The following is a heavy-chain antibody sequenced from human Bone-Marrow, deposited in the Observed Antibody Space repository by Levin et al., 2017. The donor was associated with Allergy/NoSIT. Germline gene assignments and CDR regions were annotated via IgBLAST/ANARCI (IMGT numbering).Heavy chain of an antibody. CDR2: IIPIFGPP. J-gene: IGHJ6*03. D-gene: IGHD2-15*01. CDR3: ARLTVDCSDGAFLSRYFYYYMDV. CDR1: GGTFSSHG. Sequence: KISCKASGGTFSSHGIAWVRQAPGQGLEWMGGIIPIFGPPNYAQKFQGRVTISADESTNTAYMELSSLRSDDTAVFYCARLTVDCSDGAFLSRYFYYYMDVWGKGTTVTVSS. V-gene: IGHV1-69*01.